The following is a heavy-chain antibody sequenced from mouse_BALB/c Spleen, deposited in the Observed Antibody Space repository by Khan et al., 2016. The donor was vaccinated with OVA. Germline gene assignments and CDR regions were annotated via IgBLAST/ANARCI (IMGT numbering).Heavy chain of an antibody. D-gene: IGHD1-1*02. J-gene: IGHJ1*01. CDR1: GYTFTNYG. Sequence: VQLVESGPELKKPGETVKISCKASGYTFTNYGMNWVKQAPGKGLKWMGWINTYTGEPTYADDFKGRFAFSLESSASTAYLQINNLKHEDTATYCCTSGGYWYFDVWGAGTTVTVSS. CDR3: TSGGYWYFDV. V-gene: IGHV9-3-1*01. CDR2: INTYTGEP.